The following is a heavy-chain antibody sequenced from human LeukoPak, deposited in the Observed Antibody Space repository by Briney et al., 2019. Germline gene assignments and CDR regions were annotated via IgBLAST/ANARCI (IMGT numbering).Heavy chain of an antibody. CDR1: GFTFSSYA. Sequence: GGSLRLSCAASGFTFSSYAMHWVRQAPGKGLEWVAVISYDGGNKYYADSVKGRFTISRDNSKNTLYLQMNSLSAEDTAVYYCARADDFWSGYYRYWGQGTLVTVSS. CDR3: ARADDFWSGYYRY. D-gene: IGHD3-3*01. CDR2: ISYDGGNK. J-gene: IGHJ4*02. V-gene: IGHV3-30*01.